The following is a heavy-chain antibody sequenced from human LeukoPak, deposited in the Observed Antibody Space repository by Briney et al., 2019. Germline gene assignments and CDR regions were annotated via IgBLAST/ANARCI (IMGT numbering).Heavy chain of an antibody. V-gene: IGHV7-4-1*02. J-gene: IGHJ4*02. CDR1: GYIFTNYV. CDR2: INTNTGNP. D-gene: IGHD3-22*01. Sequence: GASVKVSCKASGYIFTNYVLHWVRQAPGQGLEWMGWINTNTGNPTYAQGFTGRFVFSLDTSVSTAYLQISSLEADDTAMYYCARGDYDTHGYQTRWGQGTLVTVSS. CDR3: ARGDYDTHGYQTR.